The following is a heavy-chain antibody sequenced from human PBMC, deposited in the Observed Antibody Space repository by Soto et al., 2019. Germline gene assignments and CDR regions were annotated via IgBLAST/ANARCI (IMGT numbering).Heavy chain of an antibody. J-gene: IGHJ4*02. V-gene: IGHV1-18*01. Sequence: QVQLVQSGAEVKKPGASVKVSCKASGYTFTSYGISWVRQAPGQGLEWMGWISAYNGNTNYAQKLQGRVTMTTDTSTSTAYMELRSLRSDDTAVYYCARDRGFLGPAGGLTNFDYWGQGTLVTVSS. D-gene: IGHD3-16*01. CDR1: GYTFTSYG. CDR3: ARDRGFLGPAGGLTNFDY. CDR2: ISAYNGNT.